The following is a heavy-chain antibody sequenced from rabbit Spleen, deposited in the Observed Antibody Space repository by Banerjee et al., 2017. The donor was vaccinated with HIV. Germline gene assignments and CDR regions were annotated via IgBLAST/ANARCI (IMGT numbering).Heavy chain of an antibody. CDR3: ARDAGTSFSTYGMDL. CDR2: AYAGSSGST. Sequence: QSLEESGGGLVKPGTSLTLTCRASGFSFNSGYDMCWVRQAPGKGLEWVACAYAGSSGSTYSATWAKGRFTISKTSSTTVTLQMTSLTAADTATYFCARDAGTSFSTYGMDLWGQGTLVPS. V-gene: IGHV1S40*01. D-gene: IGHD8-1*01. CDR1: GFSFNSGYD. J-gene: IGHJ6*01.